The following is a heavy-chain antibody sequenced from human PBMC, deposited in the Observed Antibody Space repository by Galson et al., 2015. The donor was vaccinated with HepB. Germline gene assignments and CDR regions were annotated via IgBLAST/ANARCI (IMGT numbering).Heavy chain of an antibody. Sequence: SVKVSCKASGYTFTSYGISWVRQAPGQGLEWMGWISAYNGNTNYAQKLQGRVTMTTDTSTSTAYMELRSLRSDDTAVYYCARVGYCSSTSCYLGAFDIWGQGTMVTVSS. D-gene: IGHD2-2*03. CDR2: ISAYNGNT. J-gene: IGHJ3*02. V-gene: IGHV1-18*01. CDR3: ARVGYCSSTSCYLGAFDI. CDR1: GYTFTSYG.